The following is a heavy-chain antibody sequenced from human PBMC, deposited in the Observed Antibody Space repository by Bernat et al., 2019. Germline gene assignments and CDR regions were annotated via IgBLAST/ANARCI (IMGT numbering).Heavy chain of an antibody. Sequence: QVQLVESGGGVVQPGRSLRLSCAASGFTFSSYGMHWVRQAPGKGLEWVAVIWYDGSNKYYADSVKGRFTISRENSKNTLYLQMNSLRAEDTAVYYCARASRPYYDSLTGYLWTPSWTDYWGQGTLVTVSS. J-gene: IGHJ4*02. D-gene: IGHD3-9*01. CDR3: ARASRPYYDSLTGYLWTPSWTDY. CDR2: IWYDGSNK. CDR1: GFTFSSYG. V-gene: IGHV3-33*01.